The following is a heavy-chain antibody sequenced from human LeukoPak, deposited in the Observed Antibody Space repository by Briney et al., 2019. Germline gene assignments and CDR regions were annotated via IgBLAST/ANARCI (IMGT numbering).Heavy chain of an antibody. V-gene: IGHV4-38-2*02. CDR3: ASETGT. J-gene: IGHJ5*02. CDR2: IYHSGST. CDR1: GYSISSGYY. Sequence: SETLSLTCTVSGYSISSGYYWGWIRQPPGKGLEGIGSIYHSGSTYYNPSLKSRVTISVDTSKNQFSLKLSSVTAADTAVYYCASETGTWGQGTLVTVSS.